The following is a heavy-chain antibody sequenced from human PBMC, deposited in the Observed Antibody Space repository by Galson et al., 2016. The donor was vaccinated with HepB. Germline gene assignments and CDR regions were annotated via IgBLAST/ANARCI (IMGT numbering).Heavy chain of an antibody. Sequence: SETLSLTCAVYGESFSGYYWTWIRQPPGKGLEWIGEINHRGSTNYNPSLKSRVTISVDTSKNQFSLRLSSVTAADTAVYYCARRVMGATGIDYWGQGTLVTVSS. CDR3: ARRVMGATGIDY. CDR1: GESFSGYY. J-gene: IGHJ4*02. CDR2: INHRGST. V-gene: IGHV4-34*01. D-gene: IGHD1-26*01.